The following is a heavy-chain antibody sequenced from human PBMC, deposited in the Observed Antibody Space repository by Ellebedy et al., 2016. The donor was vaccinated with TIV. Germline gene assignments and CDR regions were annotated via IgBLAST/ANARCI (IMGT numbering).Heavy chain of an antibody. V-gene: IGHV4-4*07. D-gene: IGHD1-26*01. CDR2: IYSNGRT. J-gene: IGHJ3*02. CDR1: AGSISSYY. CDR3: ARVPPSETYYGSFDI. Sequence: MPSETLSLTCTVSAGSISSYYWSWIWQPAGKGLEWIGRIYSNGRTNYNPSLKSRVTMSVDTYKNQFSLNLPSVTAADTAVYYCARVPPSETYYGSFDIWGQGTMVTVSS.